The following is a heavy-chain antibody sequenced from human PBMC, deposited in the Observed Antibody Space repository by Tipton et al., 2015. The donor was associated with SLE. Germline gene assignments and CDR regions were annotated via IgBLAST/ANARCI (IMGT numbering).Heavy chain of an antibody. CDR2: IYYSGST. CDR3: ARDSFCGDECYTNFDS. D-gene: IGHD2-21*01. Sequence: TLSLTCTVSGGSISSGGYYWSWIRQHPGKGLEWIGYIYYSGSTNYNPSLKSRVTISVDTSKNHFSLNLSSVTAADTAVYYCARDSFCGDECYTNFDSWGRGTLVTVSS. CDR1: GGSISSGGYY. J-gene: IGHJ4*02. V-gene: IGHV4-61*03.